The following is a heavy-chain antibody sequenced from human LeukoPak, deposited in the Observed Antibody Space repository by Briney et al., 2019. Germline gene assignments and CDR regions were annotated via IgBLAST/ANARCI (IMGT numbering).Heavy chain of an antibody. CDR2: INHSGST. CDR3: ARGNIGVAARYYYYYMDV. Sequence: SETLSLTCAVYGGSFSGYYWSWIRQPPGKGLEWIGEINHSGSTNYNPSLKSRVTISVDTSKNQFSLKLSSVTAADTAVYYCARGNIGVAARYYYYYMDVWGKGTTVTVSS. CDR1: GGSFSGYY. V-gene: IGHV4-34*01. J-gene: IGHJ6*03. D-gene: IGHD6-6*01.